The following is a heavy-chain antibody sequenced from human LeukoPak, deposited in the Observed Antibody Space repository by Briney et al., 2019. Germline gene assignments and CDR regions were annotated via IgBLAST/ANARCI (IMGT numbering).Heavy chain of an antibody. J-gene: IGHJ5*02. Sequence: KSSETLSLTCTVSGGSISSYYWSWIRQPPGKGLDWIGYIYYTGSTNYNPSLKSRVTLSVDTSKNQFSLKLSSVTAADTAVYYCARSGRGLATWFDPWGQGILVTVSS. CDR3: ARSGRGLATWFDP. V-gene: IGHV4-59*13. CDR1: GGSISSYY. CDR2: IYYTGST. D-gene: IGHD1-26*01.